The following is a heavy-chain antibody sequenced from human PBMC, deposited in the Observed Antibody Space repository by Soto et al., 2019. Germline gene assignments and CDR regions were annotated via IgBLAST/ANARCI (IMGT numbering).Heavy chain of an antibody. CDR3: ARVTDIVVVPAAMGGFDP. J-gene: IGHJ5*02. D-gene: IGHD2-2*01. V-gene: IGHV4-31*03. CDR2: IYYSGST. CDR1: GGSISSGGYY. Sequence: QVQLQESGPGLVKPSQTLSLTCTVSGGSISSGGYYWSWIRQHPGKGLEWIGYIYYSGSTYYNPSLKSRVTISVDTSKSQFSLKLSSVTAADTAVYYCARVTDIVVVPAAMGGFDPWGQGTLVTVSS.